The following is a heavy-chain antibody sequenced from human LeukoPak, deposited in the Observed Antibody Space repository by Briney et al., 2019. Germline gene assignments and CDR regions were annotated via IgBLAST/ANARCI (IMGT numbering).Heavy chain of an antibody. D-gene: IGHD1-1*01. V-gene: IGHV4-59*01. CDR1: GGSISSYY. J-gene: IGHJ4*02. CDR3: ARLERSGTVFDY. Sequence: SETLSLTCTVSGGSISSYYWSWIRQPPGKGLEWIGYIYYSGSTNYNPSLKSRVTISVDTSKNQFSLKLSSVTAADTAVYYCARLERSGTVFDYWGQGTLVTVSS. CDR2: IYYSGST.